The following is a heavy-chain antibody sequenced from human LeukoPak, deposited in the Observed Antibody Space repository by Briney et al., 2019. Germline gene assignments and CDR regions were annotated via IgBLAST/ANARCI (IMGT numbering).Heavy chain of an antibody. J-gene: IGHJ4*02. Sequence: GGSLRLSCAASGFTFSVYWMTWVRQAPGKGLEWVAVIWYDGSNEYYADSVKGRFTIFRDNSKNTLHLQMNSLRAEDTAVYYCARPLVGDALDYWGQGTLVTVSS. V-gene: IGHV3-33*08. CDR3: ARPLVGDALDY. D-gene: IGHD1-26*01. CDR1: GFTFSVYW. CDR2: IWYDGSNE.